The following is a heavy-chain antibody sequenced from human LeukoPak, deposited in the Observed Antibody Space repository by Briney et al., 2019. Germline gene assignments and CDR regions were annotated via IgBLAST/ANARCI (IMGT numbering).Heavy chain of an antibody. J-gene: IGHJ4*02. Sequence: SETLSLTCTVSGGSISSYYWSWIRQPPGKGLEWIGYIYYSGSTNYNPSLKSRVTISVDTSKTQFSLKLSSVTAADTAVYYCARGATSVRFDYWGREPWSPSPQ. D-gene: IGHD1-26*01. CDR3: ARGATSVRFDY. CDR1: GGSISSYY. CDR2: IYYSGST. V-gene: IGHV4-59*01.